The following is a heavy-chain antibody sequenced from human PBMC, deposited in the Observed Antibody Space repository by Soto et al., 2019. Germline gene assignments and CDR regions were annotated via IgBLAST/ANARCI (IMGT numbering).Heavy chain of an antibody. Sequence: LXLSETASWCTIIIYGGSWGQHAPGKGLEWVANIKQDGSEKYYVDSVKGRFTISRDNAKNSLYLQMNSLRAEDTAVYYCARDPAAGVRGWFDTWGQGTLVTVSS. CDR2: IKQDGSEK. J-gene: IGHJ5*02. D-gene: IGHD2-21*01. CDR3: ARDPAAGVRGWFDT. V-gene: IGHV3-7*03. CDR1: WCTIIIYG.